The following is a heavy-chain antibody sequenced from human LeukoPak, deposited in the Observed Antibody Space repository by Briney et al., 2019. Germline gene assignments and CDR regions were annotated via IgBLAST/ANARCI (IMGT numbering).Heavy chain of an antibody. CDR2: IRSKAYGGTT. CDR1: GFTFGDYA. J-gene: IGHJ6*02. V-gene: IGHV3-49*03. Sequence: GGSLRLSCTASGFTFGDYAMSWFRQAPGKGLEWVGFIRSKAYGGTTEYAASVKGRFTISRDDSKSIAYLQMNSLKTEDTAVYYCTRTEDYYGSGSYYVRYYYYYYGMDVWGQGTTATVSS. CDR3: TRTEDYYGSGSYYVRYYYYYYGMDV. D-gene: IGHD3-10*01.